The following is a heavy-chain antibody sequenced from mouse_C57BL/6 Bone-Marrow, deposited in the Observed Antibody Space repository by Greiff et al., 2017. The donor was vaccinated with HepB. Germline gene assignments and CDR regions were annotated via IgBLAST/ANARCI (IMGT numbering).Heavy chain of an antibody. J-gene: IGHJ3*01. CDR1: GYTFTDYN. V-gene: IGHV1-18*01. D-gene: IGHD2-4*01. CDR3: ARLYDYPAWFAY. CDR2: INPDNGGT. Sequence: VQLQQPGAELVKPGASVKLSCKASGYTFTDYNMDWVKQSHGKSLAWIGDINPDNGGTIYNQKFKGKATLTVDTSSSTAYMELLSLTSEDTAVYYCARLYDYPAWFAYWGQGTLVTVSA.